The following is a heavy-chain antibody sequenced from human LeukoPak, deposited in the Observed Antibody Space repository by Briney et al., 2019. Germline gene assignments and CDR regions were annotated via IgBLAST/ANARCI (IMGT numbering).Heavy chain of an antibody. CDR1: GGSISSGSYY. D-gene: IGHD1-26*01. CDR2: IYTSGST. CDR3: ARDCRWELRGCVGAFDI. Sequence: PSETLSLTCTVSGGSISSGSYYWSWIRQPAGKGLEWIGRIYTSGSTNYNPSLKSRVTISVDTSKNQFSLKLSSVTAADTAVYYCARDCRWELRGCVGAFDIWGQGTMVTVSS. V-gene: IGHV4-61*02. J-gene: IGHJ3*02.